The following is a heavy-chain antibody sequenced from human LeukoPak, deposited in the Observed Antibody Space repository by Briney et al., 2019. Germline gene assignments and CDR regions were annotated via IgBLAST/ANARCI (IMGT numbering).Heavy chain of an antibody. CDR3: ARVHNQSKYRNTGPIPRSHWFDP. Sequence: ASVKVSCKASGYTFTSYGISWVRQAPGQGLEWMGLISAYNGNTNYAQKLQGRVTMTTDTSTSTAYMALRSLRSDDTAVYYCARVHNQSKYRNTGPIPRSHWFDPWGQGTLVTVSS. J-gene: IGHJ5*02. CDR1: GYTFTSYG. D-gene: IGHD2/OR15-2a*01. V-gene: IGHV1-18*04. CDR2: ISAYNGNT.